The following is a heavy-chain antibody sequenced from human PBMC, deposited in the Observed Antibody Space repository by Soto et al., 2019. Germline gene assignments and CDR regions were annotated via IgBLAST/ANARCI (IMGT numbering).Heavy chain of an antibody. D-gene: IGHD2-8*01. CDR1: GLSFDNYD. CDR2: ISNAGDTT. CDR3: AKERVNGVRVLEVDS. V-gene: IGHV3-23*01. Sequence: PGGSLRLSCAASGLSFDNYDFNSVRQAPGTGLEWVSTISNAGDTTYYSDSVKGRFTISRDNSQNTLYLQMSSLRAEDTATYFCAKERVNGVRVLEVDSWGQVTLDTVSS. J-gene: IGHJ4*02.